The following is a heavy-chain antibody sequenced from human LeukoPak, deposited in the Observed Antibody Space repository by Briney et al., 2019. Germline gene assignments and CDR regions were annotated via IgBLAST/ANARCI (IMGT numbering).Heavy chain of an antibody. CDR2: IRSKAYGGTT. Sequence: PGGSLRLSCTGSGFTFGDYAVIWFRQAPGKGLEWIGFIRSKAYGGTTEYAASVKGRFSISRDDSKSFAYLQMNSLKTEDTAVYYCTRDGCEFDYYDNSSCFDHWGQGTLVSVSP. J-gene: IGHJ4*02. D-gene: IGHD3-22*01. V-gene: IGHV3-49*03. CDR1: GFTFGDYA. CDR3: TRDGCEFDYYDNSSCFDH.